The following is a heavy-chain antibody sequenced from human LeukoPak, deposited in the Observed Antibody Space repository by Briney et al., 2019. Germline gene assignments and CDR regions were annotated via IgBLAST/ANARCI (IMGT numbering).Heavy chain of an antibody. CDR3: AKDINYYDSSGYQRDY. D-gene: IGHD3-22*01. Sequence: GGSLRLSCAASGFTFSSYAMNWVRQAPGKGLEWVSGVSGSGDNTYYADSVKGRFTISRDNSKNTLYLQMNSLRAEDTAVYYCAKDINYYDSSGYQRDYWGQGTLVTVSS. J-gene: IGHJ4*02. CDR2: VSGSGDNT. V-gene: IGHV3-23*01. CDR1: GFTFSSYA.